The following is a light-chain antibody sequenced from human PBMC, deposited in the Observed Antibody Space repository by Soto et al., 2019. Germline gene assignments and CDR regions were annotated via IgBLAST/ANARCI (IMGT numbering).Light chain of an antibody. J-gene: IGKJ3*01. CDR1: QSVSSSY. CDR2: GAS. Sequence: ENVLTQSPGTLSLSPGERATLSCSASQSVSSSYLAWYQQKPGQAPRLLIYGASSRATGIPDRFSGSGSGTDFTLTISRLEPEDFAVYYCHQYGSSPGFGPGTKVDIK. CDR3: HQYGSSPG. V-gene: IGKV3-20*01.